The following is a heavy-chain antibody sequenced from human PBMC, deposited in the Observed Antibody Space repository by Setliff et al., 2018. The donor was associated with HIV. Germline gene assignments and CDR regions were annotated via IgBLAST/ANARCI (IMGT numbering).Heavy chain of an antibody. CDR3: ARDGTMVRGADSHNWFDP. CDR2: IYYSGST. V-gene: IGHV4-30-4*08. D-gene: IGHD3-10*01. J-gene: IGHJ5*02. Sequence: PSETLSLTCTVSGGSISSGDSYWSWIRQPPGKGLEWIGYIYYSGSTYYNPSLKSRVTISVDTSKNQFSLKLSSVTAADTAVYYCARDGTMVRGADSHNWFDPWGQGTLVTVSS. CDR1: GGSISSGDSY.